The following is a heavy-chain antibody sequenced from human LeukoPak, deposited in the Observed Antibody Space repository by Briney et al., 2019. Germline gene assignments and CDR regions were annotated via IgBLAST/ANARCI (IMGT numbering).Heavy chain of an antibody. J-gene: IGHJ4*02. CDR2: ISGSGGST. CDR1: GFTFSSYA. CDR3: ARDKKSGESSEIDY. Sequence: GGSLRLSCAASGFTFSSYAMSWVRQAPGKGLAWVSSISGSGGSTYYADSVKGRFTISRDNSKNTLYLQMNSLRAEDTAVYYCARDKKSGESSEIDYWGQGTLVTVSS. V-gene: IGHV3-23*01. D-gene: IGHD3-10*01.